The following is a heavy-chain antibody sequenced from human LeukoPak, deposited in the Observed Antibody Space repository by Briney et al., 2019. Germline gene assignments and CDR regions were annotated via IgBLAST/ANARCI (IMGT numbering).Heavy chain of an antibody. J-gene: IGHJ4*02. V-gene: IGHV3-30*18. Sequence: GGSLRLSCAASGFTFSSCGMHWVRQAPGKGLEWVAVISYDGSNKYYADSVKGRFTISRDNSKNTLYLQMNSLRAEDTAVYYCAKGQRFFGSRDPGGLDYWGQGTLVTVSS. CDR1: GFTFSSCG. CDR3: AKGQRFFGSRDPGGLDY. CDR2: ISYDGSNK. D-gene: IGHD1-26*01.